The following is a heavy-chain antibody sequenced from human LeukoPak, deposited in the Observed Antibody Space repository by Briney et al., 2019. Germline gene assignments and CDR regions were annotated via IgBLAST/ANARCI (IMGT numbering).Heavy chain of an antibody. J-gene: IGHJ4*02. V-gene: IGHV3-74*01. Sequence: PPGGSLRLSCAASGFTFSSYWMHWVRQAPGKGLVWVSRINSDGSSTTYADSVKGRFTISRDNAKNTLYLQMSGLRAEDTAVYYCARERPSGVVVIATGEWIYWGQGTLVTVSS. D-gene: IGHD2-21*01. CDR3: ARERPSGVVVIATGEWIY. CDR2: INSDGSST. CDR1: GFTFSSYW.